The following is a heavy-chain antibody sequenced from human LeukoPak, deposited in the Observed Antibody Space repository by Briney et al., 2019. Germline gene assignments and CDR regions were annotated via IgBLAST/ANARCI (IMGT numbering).Heavy chain of an antibody. J-gene: IGHJ4*02. CDR2: INAGNGNT. CDR3: ARGGANYGYLDY. Sequence: ASVKVSCKASGYTFTIYAMHWVRQAPGQRLEWMGWINAGNGNTKYSQKLQGRVTMTTDTSTSTAYMELRSLRSDDTAVYYCARGGANYGYLDYWGQGTLVTVSS. V-gene: IGHV1-3*01. D-gene: IGHD4-17*01. CDR1: GYTFTIYA.